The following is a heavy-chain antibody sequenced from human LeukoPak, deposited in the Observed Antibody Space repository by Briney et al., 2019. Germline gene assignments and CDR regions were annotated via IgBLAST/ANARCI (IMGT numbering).Heavy chain of an antibody. V-gene: IGHV3-48*03. D-gene: IGHD3-10*01. CDR2: ISSSGSTI. CDR3: ASIDGDGSGSYDY. J-gene: IGHJ4*02. CDR1: GFTFSSYE. Sequence: GGSLRLSCAASGFTFSSYEMNWVRQAPGKGLEWVSYISSSGSTIYYADSVRGRFTISRDNAKNSLYLQMNSLRAEDTAVYYCASIDGDGSGSYDYWGQGTLSPSPQ.